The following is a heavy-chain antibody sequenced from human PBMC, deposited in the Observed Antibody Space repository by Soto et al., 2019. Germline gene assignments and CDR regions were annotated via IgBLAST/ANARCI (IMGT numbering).Heavy chain of an antibody. J-gene: IGHJ3*02. V-gene: IGHV4-4*02. D-gene: IGHD3-10*01. Sequence: QVQLQESGPGLVKPSGTLSLTCAVSGGSISRSNWWSWVRQPPGKGVEWIGEIYHSGSTNYNPSLKSRATISVDESNNQFSLKLSSVTAADTAVYYCARALITLAAFDIWGQGTMVTVSS. CDR3: ARALITLAAFDI. CDR2: IYHSGST. CDR1: GGSISRSNW.